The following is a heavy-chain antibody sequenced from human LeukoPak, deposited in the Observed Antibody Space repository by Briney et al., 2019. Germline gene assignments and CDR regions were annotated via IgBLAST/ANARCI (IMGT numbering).Heavy chain of an antibody. CDR3: VKSGEVGQN. Sequence: PGGSLRLSCAASGFTFDDYTMHWVRQAPGKGLEWVSLISWDGGSTYYADSVKGRFTISRDNSKNYLYLQMKSLRTEDTAVYYCVKSGEVGQNWGQGTLVTVSS. D-gene: IGHD3-10*01. CDR2: ISWDGGST. V-gene: IGHV3-43*01. CDR1: GFTFDDYT. J-gene: IGHJ4*02.